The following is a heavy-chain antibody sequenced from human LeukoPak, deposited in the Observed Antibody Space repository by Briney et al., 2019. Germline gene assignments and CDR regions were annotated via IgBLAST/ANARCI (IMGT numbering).Heavy chain of an antibody. D-gene: IGHD6-19*01. CDR3: ARDRSSGWYGGHDY. CDR2: IYYSGST. V-gene: IGHV4-30-4*08. J-gene: IGHJ4*02. Sequence: SQTLSLTRTVSGGSISSGDYYWSWIRQPPGKGLEWIGFIYYSGSTYYNPSLKSRVTISIDTSKNQFSLKLSSVTAADTAVYYCARDRSSGWYGGHDYWGQGTLVTVSS. CDR1: GGSISSGDYY.